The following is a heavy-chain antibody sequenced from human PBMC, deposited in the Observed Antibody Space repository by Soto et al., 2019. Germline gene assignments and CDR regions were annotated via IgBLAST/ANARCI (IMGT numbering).Heavy chain of an antibody. J-gene: IGHJ6*02. CDR2: INAGNGNT. CDR1: GYTFTSYA. D-gene: IGHD3-10*01. CDR3: ARDLGFGLSDV. V-gene: IGHV1-3*01. Sequence: GASVKVSCKASGYTFTSYAMHWVRQAPGQRLEWMGWINAGNGNTKYSQKFQGRVTITRDTSASTAYMELSGLRSEDTAVYSCARDLGFGLSDVWGQGTTVTVSS.